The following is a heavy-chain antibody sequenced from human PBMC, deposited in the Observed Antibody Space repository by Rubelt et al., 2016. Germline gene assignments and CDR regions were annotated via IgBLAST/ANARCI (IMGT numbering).Heavy chain of an antibody. CDR2: IWYDGTNE. CDR1: GFTFSSYA. CDR3: ARISRINNYYGMDV. V-gene: IGHV3-33*01. Sequence: GFTFSSYAMHWVRQAPGKGLEWVALIWYDGTNENYADSVKGRFTISKDNSKNTLYLQMNSLRAEDTAVYYCARISRINNYYGMDVWGHGTTVTVPS. J-gene: IGHJ6*02.